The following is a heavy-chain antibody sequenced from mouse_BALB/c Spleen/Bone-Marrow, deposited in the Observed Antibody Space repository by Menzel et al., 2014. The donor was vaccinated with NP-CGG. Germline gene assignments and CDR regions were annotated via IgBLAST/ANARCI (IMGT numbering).Heavy chain of an antibody. CDR3: ARHGDYYGSSLFAY. CDR2: INSDGGST. D-gene: IGHD1-1*01. J-gene: IGHJ3*01. V-gene: IGHV5-2*03. Sequence: EVMLVESGGGLVQPGESLKLSCESNEYEFPSHDMSWVRKTPEKRLELVAAINSDGGSTYYPDTMERRFIISRDNSKKTLCLQMSSLRSEDTAFYYCARHGDYYGSSLFAYWGQGTLVTVSA. CDR1: EYEFPSHD.